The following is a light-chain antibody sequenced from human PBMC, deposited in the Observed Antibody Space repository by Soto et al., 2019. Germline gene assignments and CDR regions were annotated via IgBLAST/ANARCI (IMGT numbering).Light chain of an antibody. Sequence: EIVLTQSPGTLSLPPGERATLSCRADRSVSDTLLTWFQQKPGQAPRLLIFGTSNRAPGIPDRFSGSGSGTEFTLTISSLQSEDFALYYCHQYNSWPPGTFGQGTKVDIK. V-gene: IGKV3D-15*01. J-gene: IGKJ2*01. CDR2: GTS. CDR3: HQYNSWPPGT. CDR1: RSVSDTL.